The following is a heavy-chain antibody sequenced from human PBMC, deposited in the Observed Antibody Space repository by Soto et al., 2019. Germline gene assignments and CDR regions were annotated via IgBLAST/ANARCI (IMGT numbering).Heavy chain of an antibody. CDR3: ARGLDFWSGYYNLDY. CDR2: IYYSGST. CDR1: GGSVSSGSYY. Sequence: SETLSLTCTVSGGSVSSGSYYWSWIRQPPGKGLEWIGYIYYSGSTNYNPSLKSRVTISVDTSKNQSSLKLSSVTAADTAVYYCARGLDFWSGYYNLDYWGQGTLVTVSS. V-gene: IGHV4-61*01. D-gene: IGHD3-3*01. J-gene: IGHJ4*02.